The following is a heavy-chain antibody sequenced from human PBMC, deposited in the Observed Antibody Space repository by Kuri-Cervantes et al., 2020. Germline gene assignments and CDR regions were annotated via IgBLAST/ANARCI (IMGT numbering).Heavy chain of an antibody. CDR1: VYTLTSYY. CDR3: ARDEYCSGDCCYPANTNFDY. Sequence: SVNVSCKASVYTLTSYYMHWVRQAPGQGREWMGWISGYNYDTKYAQKVQGRVAITIDTSTSTAYMELRSLRSDDTAVYYCARDEYCSGDCCYPANTNFDYWGQGTLVTVSS. CDR2: ISGYNYDT. V-gene: IGHV1-18*04. J-gene: IGHJ4*02. D-gene: IGHD2-15*01.